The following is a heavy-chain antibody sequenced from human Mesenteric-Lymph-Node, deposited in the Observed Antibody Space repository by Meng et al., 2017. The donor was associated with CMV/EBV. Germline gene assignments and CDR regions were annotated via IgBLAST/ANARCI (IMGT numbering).Heavy chain of an antibody. V-gene: IGHV3-33*01. J-gene: IGHJ4*02. Sequence: LSLTCAASGFTFSSYGMHWVRQAPGKGLEWVAVIWYDGSNKYYADSVKGRFTISRDNSKNTLYLQMNSLRAEDTAVYYCARKDSSGYYYSDYWGQGTLVTVSS. CDR1: GFTFSSYG. D-gene: IGHD3-22*01. CDR2: IWYDGSNK. CDR3: ARKDSSGYYYSDY.